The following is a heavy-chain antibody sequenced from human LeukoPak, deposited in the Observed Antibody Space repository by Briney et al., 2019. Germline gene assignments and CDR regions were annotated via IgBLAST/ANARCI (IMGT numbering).Heavy chain of an antibody. Sequence: GGSLRLCCAASGFPFSTYNMHWVRQATGKGVMCVAVISKDRFFGRFDYHADSVKGRFTISRDKSKNTLYLQMNSLRAEDTAVYYCASVYYDSSGYYDYWGQGTLVTVSS. CDR2: ISKDRFFGRFD. J-gene: IGHJ4*02. CDR3: ASVYYDSSGYYDY. V-gene: IGHV3-30*03. CDR1: GFPFSTYN. D-gene: IGHD3-22*01.